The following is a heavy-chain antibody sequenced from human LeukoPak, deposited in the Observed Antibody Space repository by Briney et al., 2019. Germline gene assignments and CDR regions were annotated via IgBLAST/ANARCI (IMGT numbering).Heavy chain of an antibody. J-gene: IGHJ4*02. CDR2: MNPNSGNT. V-gene: IGHV1-8*01. D-gene: IGHD3-16*02. CDR3: ARAPPSSSYQFDY. Sequence: ASVKVSCKASGYTFTSYDINWVRQATGQGLEWMGWMNPNSGNTGYAQKFQGRVTMTRNTSISTAYMKLSSLRSEDTAVYYCARAPPSSSYQFDYWGQGTLVTVSS. CDR1: GYTFTSYD.